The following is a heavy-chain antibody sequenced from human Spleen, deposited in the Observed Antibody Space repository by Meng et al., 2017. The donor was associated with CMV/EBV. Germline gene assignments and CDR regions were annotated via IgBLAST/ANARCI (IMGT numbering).Heavy chain of an antibody. V-gene: IGHV1-2*02. Sequence: ASVKVSCKTSGYTFTGYYMNWVRQAPGQGLEWVGWINPDTSGTNFAQKFQGRVTMTSDMSTSTAYMELSRLKPDDTAVYYCARGLGGSYGWFDPWGQGTLVTVSS. J-gene: IGHJ5*02. CDR3: ARGLGGSYGWFDP. D-gene: IGHD1-26*01. CDR1: GYTFTGYY. CDR2: INPDTSGT.